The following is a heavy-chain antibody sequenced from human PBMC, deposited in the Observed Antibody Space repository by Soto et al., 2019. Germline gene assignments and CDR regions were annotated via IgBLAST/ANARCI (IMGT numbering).Heavy chain of an antibody. CDR3: ATLVGVGPSHYFNGMDV. CDR2: INPNSGDT. D-gene: IGHD1-26*01. CDR1: GYTFTGYY. V-gene: IGHV1-2*02. J-gene: IGHJ6*02. Sequence: ASVKVSCKASGYTFTGYYIHWVRQAPGQRLEWMGWINPNSGDTNYPQNFQGRVTMTRDTSISTAYMDLKRLISEDTAVYYYATLVGVGPSHYFNGMDVWGQGTTVTVSS.